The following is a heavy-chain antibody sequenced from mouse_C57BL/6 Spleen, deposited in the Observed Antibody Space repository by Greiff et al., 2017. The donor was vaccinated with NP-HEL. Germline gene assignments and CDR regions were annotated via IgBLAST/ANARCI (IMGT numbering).Heavy chain of an antibody. D-gene: IGHD2-3*01. CDR2: IYPGDGDT. J-gene: IGHJ2*01. V-gene: IGHV1-80*01. CDR3: ARRGDDGYFDY. CDR1: GYAFSSYW. Sequence: QVQLKQSGAELVKPGASVKISCKASGYAFSSYWMNWVKQRPGTGLEWIGQIYPGDGDTNYNGQFKGKATLTADKSSSTAYMQLSSLTSEDSAVYFCARRGDDGYFDYWGQGTTLTVSS.